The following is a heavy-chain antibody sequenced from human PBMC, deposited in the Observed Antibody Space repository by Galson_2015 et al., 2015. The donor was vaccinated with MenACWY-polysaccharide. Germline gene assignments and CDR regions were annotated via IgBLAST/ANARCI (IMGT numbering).Heavy chain of an antibody. Sequence: SLRLSCAASGFTFSSYAIHWVRQAPGKGLEWVAVISYDGSNIYYADSVKGRFIISRDNSKNTLYLQMNSLRAEDTAIYYCARSYCSRTSCYGMDVWGQGTTVTVSS. V-gene: IGHV3-30-3*01. J-gene: IGHJ6*02. CDR2: ISYDGSNI. D-gene: IGHD2-2*01. CDR1: GFTFSSYA. CDR3: ARSYCSRTSCYGMDV.